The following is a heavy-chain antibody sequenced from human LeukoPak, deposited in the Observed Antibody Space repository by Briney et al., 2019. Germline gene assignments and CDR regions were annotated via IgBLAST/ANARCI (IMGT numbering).Heavy chain of an antibody. CDR1: GFTFSSYG. CDR2: IWYDGSNK. CDR3: ARDFSYGSGSYYYYYGMDV. D-gene: IGHD3-10*01. J-gene: IGHJ6*04. Sequence: GRSLRFSCAASGFTFSSYGMHWVRKAPGKGLEWVAVIWYDGSNKYYADPVKGRFTISRDNSKNTLYLQMNSLRAEDTAVYYCARDFSYGSGSYYYYYGMDVWGKGTTVTVSS. V-gene: IGHV3-33*01.